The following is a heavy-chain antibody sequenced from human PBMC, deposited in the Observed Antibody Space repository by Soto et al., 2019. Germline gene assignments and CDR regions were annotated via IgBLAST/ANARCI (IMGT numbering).Heavy chain of an antibody. CDR2: IRGSGGST. CDR1: GFTFSSYA. D-gene: IGHD1-7*01. Sequence: PGGSLRLSCAASGFTFSSYAMGWVRQAPGKGLEWVSAIRGSGGSTYYADSVKGRFTISRDNSKNTLYLQMNSLRAEDTAVYYCGKERAGTMDSYMDLWGKGPRSPSP. V-gene: IGHV3-23*01. CDR3: GKERAGTMDSYMDL. J-gene: IGHJ6*03.